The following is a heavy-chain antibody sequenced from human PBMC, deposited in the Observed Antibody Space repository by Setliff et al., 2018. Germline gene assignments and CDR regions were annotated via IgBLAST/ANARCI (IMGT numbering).Heavy chain of an antibody. CDR2: IYNSGST. CDR3: ASPGRDNLDSPFDAFDI. CDR1: GGSISSYY. D-gene: IGHD3-3*01. V-gene: IGHV4-59*08. J-gene: IGHJ3*02. Sequence: SETLSLTCTVSGGSISSYYWSWIRQPPGKGLEWIGYIYNSGSTNYNPSLKSRVTISVDTSKNHFSLKLRSVTAEDSAVYYCASPGRDNLDSPFDAFDIWGQGTKVTVSS.